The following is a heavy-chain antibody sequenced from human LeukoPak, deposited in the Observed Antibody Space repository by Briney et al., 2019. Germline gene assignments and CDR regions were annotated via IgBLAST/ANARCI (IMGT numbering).Heavy chain of an antibody. CDR2: ISGSGGST. D-gene: IGHD2-21*01. V-gene: IGHV3-23*01. CDR1: GITLSNYG. CDR3: AKRGVVIRVILVGFHREAYYFDS. Sequence: GGSLRLSCAVSGITLSNYGMTWVCQAPGKGLEWVAGISGSGGSTNYADSVKGRFTISRDSPKNTLFLQMNSLRAEDTAVYFCAKRGVVIRVILVGFHREAYYFDSWGQGALVTVSS. J-gene: IGHJ4*02.